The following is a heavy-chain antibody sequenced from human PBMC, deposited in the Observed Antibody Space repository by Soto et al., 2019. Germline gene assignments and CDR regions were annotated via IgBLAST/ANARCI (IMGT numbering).Heavy chain of an antibody. V-gene: IGHV1-69*13. J-gene: IGHJ4*02. Sequence: SVKVSCKASGGTFSSYAISWVRQAPGQGLEWMGGIIPIFGTANYAQKFQGRVTITADESTSTAYMELSSLRSEDTAVYYCARASYYYDSSGYYPFDYWGQGTLVTVSS. CDR2: IIPIFGTA. D-gene: IGHD3-22*01. CDR3: ARASYYYDSSGYYPFDY. CDR1: GGTFSSYA.